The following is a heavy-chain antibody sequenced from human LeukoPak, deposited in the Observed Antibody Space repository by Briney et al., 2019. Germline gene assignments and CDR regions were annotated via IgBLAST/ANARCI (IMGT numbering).Heavy chain of an antibody. Sequence: GASVKVSCKASGYTFTGYYMHWVRQAPGQGLEWMASINPNSGGTNYAQKFQGRVTLTRDTSISTAYMDLSRLRSDDTAVYYCAREYYTSSFDYWGQGTLVTVSS. CDR2: INPNSGGT. V-gene: IGHV1-2*02. CDR1: GYTFTGYY. J-gene: IGHJ4*02. CDR3: AREYYTSSFDY. D-gene: IGHD3-10*01.